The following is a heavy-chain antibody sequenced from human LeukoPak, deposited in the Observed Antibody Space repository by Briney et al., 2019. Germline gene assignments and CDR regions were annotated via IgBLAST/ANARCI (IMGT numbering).Heavy chain of an antibody. J-gene: IGHJ5*02. CDR2: ISYDGSNE. Sequence: GRSLRLSCAASGFSFSSYAMHWVRQGPGKGLEGVAVISYDGSNEYYPDSVKGRFTISRDNSKNTLYLQMNSLRAEDTAVYYCARDSSGSYNWFDPWGQGTLVTVSS. CDR3: ARDSSGSYNWFDP. CDR1: GFSFSSYA. V-gene: IGHV3-30*04. D-gene: IGHD6-19*01.